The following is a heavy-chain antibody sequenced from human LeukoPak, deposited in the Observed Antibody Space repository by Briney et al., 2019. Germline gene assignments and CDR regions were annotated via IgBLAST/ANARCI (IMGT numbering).Heavy chain of an antibody. CDR2: ISWNSGRI. Sequence: PGRSLRLSCAASGFTFDDYAMHWVRQAPGKGLEWVSGISWNSGRIGYADSVKGRFTISRDNAKNSLYLQMNSLRAEDTALYYCATDSSAPDIWGQGTMVTVSS. J-gene: IGHJ3*02. V-gene: IGHV3-9*01. CDR3: ATDSSAPDI. D-gene: IGHD6-19*01. CDR1: GFTFDDYA.